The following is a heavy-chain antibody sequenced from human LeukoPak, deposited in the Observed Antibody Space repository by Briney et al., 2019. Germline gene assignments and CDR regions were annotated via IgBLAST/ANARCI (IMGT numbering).Heavy chain of an antibody. Sequence: PSETLSLTCTLSGDSINSYTYSSINSTTYYWGWIRQAPGEGLEWIGNIYYGGNTYYNPSLKNRLTISVDTSKNQFSLRLSPVTATDTAVYYCARQIARGYGINFYYMDVWGKGTTVTVSS. D-gene: IGHD3-10*01. CDR3: ARQIARGYGINFYYMDV. V-gene: IGHV4-39*01. CDR2: IYYGGNT. J-gene: IGHJ6*03. CDR1: GDSINSYTYSSINSTTYY.